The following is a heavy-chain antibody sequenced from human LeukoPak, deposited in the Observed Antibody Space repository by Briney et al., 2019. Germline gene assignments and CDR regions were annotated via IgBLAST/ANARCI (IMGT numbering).Heavy chain of an antibody. V-gene: IGHV3-30*04. CDR2: ISYDGSNK. D-gene: IGHD3-3*01. CDR1: GFTFSSYA. Sequence: PGRSLRLSCAASGFTFSSYAMHWVRQAPGKGLEWVAVISYDGSNKYYADSVKGRFTISRDNSKNTLYLQMNSLRAEDTAVYYCANPGYDFWSGYFYGMDVWGQGTTVTVSS. CDR3: ANPGYDFWSGYFYGMDV. J-gene: IGHJ6*02.